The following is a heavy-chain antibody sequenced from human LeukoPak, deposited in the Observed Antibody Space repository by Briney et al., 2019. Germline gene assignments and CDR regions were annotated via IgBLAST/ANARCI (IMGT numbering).Heavy chain of an antibody. D-gene: IGHD1-7*01. V-gene: IGHV1-2*02. CDR1: GYTFTGYY. J-gene: IGHJ6*03. Sequence: GASVKVSCKASGYTFTGYYMHWVRQAPGQGLEWMGWINPNSGGTNYAQKFQGRVTMTRDTSISTAYMELSRLRSDDTAVYYCARGRPSWNYEYYYYYYMDVWGKGTTVTVSS. CDR3: ARGRPSWNYEYYYYYYMDV. CDR2: INPNSGGT.